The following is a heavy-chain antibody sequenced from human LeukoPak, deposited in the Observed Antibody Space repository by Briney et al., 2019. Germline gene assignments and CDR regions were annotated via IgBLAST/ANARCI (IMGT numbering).Heavy chain of an antibody. CDR1: GGSISSYY. V-gene: IGHV3-53*01. Sequence: EASETLSLICTVSGGSISSYYWSWIRQPPGKGLEWVSVIYSGGSTYYADSVKGRFTISRDNSKNTLYLQMNSLRAEDTAVYYCARDGAVISPPMDVWGKGTTVTVSS. D-gene: IGHD1-26*01. CDR2: IYSGGST. J-gene: IGHJ6*03. CDR3: ARDGAVISPPMDV.